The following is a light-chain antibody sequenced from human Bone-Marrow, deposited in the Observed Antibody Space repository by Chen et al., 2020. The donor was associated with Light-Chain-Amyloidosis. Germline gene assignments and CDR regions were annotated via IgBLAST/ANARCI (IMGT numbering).Light chain of an antibody. Sequence: WYQQKPGQPPKLLIYWASTRESGVPDRFSGSGSATDFSLTISSLQAEDVAVYYCQQYYDIPRTFGQGTKVEIK. V-gene: IGKV4-1*01. CDR3: QQYYDIPRT. CDR2: WAS. J-gene: IGKJ1*01.